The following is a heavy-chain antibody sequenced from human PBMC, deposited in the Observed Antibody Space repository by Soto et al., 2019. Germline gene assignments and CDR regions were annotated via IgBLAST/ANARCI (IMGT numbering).Heavy chain of an antibody. Sequence: SVKVSCKASGYTFTSYDINWVRQATGQGLEWMGGIIPMFDTPIYAQKFQDRVTITADESTSTAYMQLSSLRSGDTAVYYCARSGGLDRDFNYWGQGSLVTVSS. V-gene: IGHV1-69*13. J-gene: IGHJ4*02. CDR3: ARSGGLDRDFNY. D-gene: IGHD2-15*01. CDR1: GYTFTSYD. CDR2: IIPMFDTP.